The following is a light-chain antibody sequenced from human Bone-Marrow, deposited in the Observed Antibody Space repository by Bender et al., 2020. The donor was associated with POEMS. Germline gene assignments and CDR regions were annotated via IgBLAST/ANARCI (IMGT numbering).Light chain of an antibody. CDR1: GSDVGGYNL. V-gene: IGLV2-23*02. J-gene: IGLJ1*01. CDR3: SSYASSRTYV. CDR2: DVT. Sequence: QSALTQPAPVSGSPGQSITISCTGTGSDVGGYNLVSWYQQHPGKAPKVMIYDVTKRPSGVSDRFSGSKSGNTASLTISGLQAEDEADFYCSSYASSRTYVFGTGTKVTVL.